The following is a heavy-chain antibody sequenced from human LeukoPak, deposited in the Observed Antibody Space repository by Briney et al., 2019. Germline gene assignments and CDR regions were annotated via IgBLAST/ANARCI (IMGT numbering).Heavy chain of an antibody. CDR2: ITSSSSST. Sequence: GGSLRLSCAASGSTFSSFSMNWVRQAPGKGLEWISYITSSSSSTYYADSMKGRFTISRDNAKNSLYLQMNSLRAEDTAVYYCARVIGSYGDSAYWGQGTLVTVSS. CDR1: GSTFSSFS. CDR3: ARVIGSYGDSAY. J-gene: IGHJ4*02. D-gene: IGHD4-17*01. V-gene: IGHV3-48*04.